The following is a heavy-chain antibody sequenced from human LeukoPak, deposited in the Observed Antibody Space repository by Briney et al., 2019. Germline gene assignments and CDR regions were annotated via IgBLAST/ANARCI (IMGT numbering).Heavy chain of an antibody. CDR3: ANRISGSSS. J-gene: IGHJ5*02. D-gene: IGHD3-10*01. V-gene: IGHV3-23*01. CDR2: ISSGGGNT. Sequence: GGSLKISCAASGFTFSTYAMSWIRQAPGKGLEWVSAISSGGGNTDYADSVKGRFTISRDNSKNTVFLQMNSLRAEDTGVYYCANRISGSSSWGQGTLVTVSS. CDR1: GFTFSTYA.